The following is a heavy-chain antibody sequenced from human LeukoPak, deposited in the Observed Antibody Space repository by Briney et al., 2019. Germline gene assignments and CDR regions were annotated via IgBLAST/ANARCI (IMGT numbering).Heavy chain of an antibody. J-gene: IGHJ3*02. Sequence: SVKFSCKASGGTFSSYAISWVRQAPGQGLEWIGGIIPIFGTANYAQKFQGRVTITTDESTSTAYMELSSLRSEDTAVYYCAREMTTVTTHDAFDIWGQGTMVTVSS. D-gene: IGHD4-17*01. CDR2: IIPIFGTA. CDR3: AREMTTVTTHDAFDI. V-gene: IGHV1-69*05. CDR1: GGTFSSYA.